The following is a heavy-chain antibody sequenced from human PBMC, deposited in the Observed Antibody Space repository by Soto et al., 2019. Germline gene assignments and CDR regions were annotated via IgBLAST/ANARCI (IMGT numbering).Heavy chain of an antibody. CDR3: ARAIVGATYVDY. CDR1: GGSISSYY. CDR2: IYNSGST. D-gene: IGHD1-26*01. Sequence: PSETLSLTCTVSGGSISSYYWSWIRQPPGKGLEYIGYIYNSGSTNYNPSLNSRVTISVDTPKNQFSLKLSSVTAADTAVYYCARAIVGATYVDYWGQGTLVTVSS. J-gene: IGHJ4*02. V-gene: IGHV4-59*01.